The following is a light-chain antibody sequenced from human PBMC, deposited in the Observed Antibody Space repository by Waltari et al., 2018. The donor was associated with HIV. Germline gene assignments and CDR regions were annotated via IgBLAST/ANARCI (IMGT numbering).Light chain of an antibody. V-gene: IGLV2-23*02. J-gene: IGLJ3*02. Sequence: QSALTQPASVSGSPGQSITISCTGNSSDVGSYNLVSWYQQHPGKAPKLMIYEVSKRPSGVSNLFSGSKAGNTASLTISGLQAEDEADYYCCSYAGSSTAWVFGGGTKLTVL. CDR2: EVS. CDR1: SSDVGSYNL. CDR3: CSYAGSSTAWV.